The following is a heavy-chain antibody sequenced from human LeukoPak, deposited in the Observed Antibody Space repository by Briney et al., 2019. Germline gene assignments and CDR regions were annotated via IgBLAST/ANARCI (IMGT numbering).Heavy chain of an antibody. J-gene: IGHJ6*03. CDR3: ARSRADYDILTVRSYYYYMDV. V-gene: IGHV4-59*01. D-gene: IGHD3-9*01. CDR2: IYYSGST. Sequence: SETLSLTCTVSGGSTSSYYWSWIRQPPGKGLEWIGYIYYSGSTNYNPSLKSRVTISVDTSKNQFSLKLSSVTAADTAVYYCARSRADYDILTVRSYYYYMDVWGKGTTVTVSS. CDR1: GGSTSSYY.